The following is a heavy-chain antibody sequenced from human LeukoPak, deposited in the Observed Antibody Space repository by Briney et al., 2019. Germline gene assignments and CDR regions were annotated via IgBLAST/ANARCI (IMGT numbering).Heavy chain of an antibody. CDR2: IYSGGST. Sequence: GSLRLSCAASGFTVSSNYMSWVRQAPGKGLEWVSVIYSGGSTYYTDSVKGRFTISRDISKNTLYLQMNSLRAEDTAVYCCAKDNYYYSSAYPDYWGQGTLVTVSS. D-gene: IGHD3-22*01. V-gene: IGHV3-53*05. CDR1: GFTVSSNY. J-gene: IGHJ4*02. CDR3: AKDNYYYSSAYPDY.